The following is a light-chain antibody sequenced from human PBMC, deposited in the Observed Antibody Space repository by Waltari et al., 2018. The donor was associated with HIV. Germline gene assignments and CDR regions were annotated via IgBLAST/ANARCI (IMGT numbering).Light chain of an antibody. V-gene: IGKV2-28*01. Sequence: DIVMTQSPLSLSVTPGEPASISCRSSQSLLHSRGYNYLDWYLQKPGQSPQLLIYLASNRASGVPDRFSGSGSGTDFTLKISRVEAEDVGVYYCMQALHLFTFGPGTKVDIK. CDR3: MQALHLFT. CDR1: QSLLHSRGYNY. J-gene: IGKJ3*01. CDR2: LAS.